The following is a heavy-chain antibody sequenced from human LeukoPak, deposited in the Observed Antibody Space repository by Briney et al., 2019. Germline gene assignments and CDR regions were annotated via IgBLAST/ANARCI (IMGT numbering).Heavy chain of an antibody. CDR3: ARDQVAAATDY. V-gene: IGHV3-7*01. D-gene: IGHD6-13*01. CDR1: GFTFSSYW. CDR2: IKQDGSEK. J-gene: IGHJ4*02. Sequence: GGSLRLSCAASGFTFSSYWMSWVRQAPGKGLEWVANIKQDGSEKYYVDSVKGRFTISRDNAKNSLYLQMSSLRAEDTAVYYCARDQVAAATDYWGQGTLVTASS.